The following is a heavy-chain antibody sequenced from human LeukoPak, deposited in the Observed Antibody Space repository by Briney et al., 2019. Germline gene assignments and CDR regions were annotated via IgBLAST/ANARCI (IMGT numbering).Heavy chain of an antibody. CDR3: ARDSALLNNGDWYGGSDY. J-gene: IGHJ4*02. Sequence: PQASVKVSCKASGYTFIGYYMHWVRQAPGQGLEWMGWMSALNGNTNYQHKFQGRVTMTTDTSKNTAYMELRSLGSDDTAMYYCARDSALLNNGDWYGGSDYWGQGTLVTVSS. CDR2: MSALNGNT. V-gene: IGHV1-18*04. D-gene: IGHD4-17*01. CDR1: GYTFIGYY.